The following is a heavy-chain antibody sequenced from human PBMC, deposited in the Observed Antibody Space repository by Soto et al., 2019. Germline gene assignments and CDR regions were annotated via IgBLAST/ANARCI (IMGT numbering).Heavy chain of an antibody. CDR2: IGPESGAT. D-gene: IGHD1-26*01. V-gene: IGHV1-2*02. CDR1: GYTFTGHY. Sequence: ASVKVSCKASGYTFTGHYIHWVRQAPEQGPEWMGEIGPESGATRYAQRFQGRVTMTRDMSITTVYMELNNLSPDDTAVYYCGRGRSGQIVVFYGGQGPPVTVSS. J-gene: IGHJ4*02. CDR3: GRGRSGQIVVFY.